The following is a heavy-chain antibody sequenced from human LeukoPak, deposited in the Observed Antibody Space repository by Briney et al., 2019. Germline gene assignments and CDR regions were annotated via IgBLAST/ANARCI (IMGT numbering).Heavy chain of an antibody. CDR1: GLNFNDND. CDR3: AKERGGQDWDFDL. Sequence: GGSLRLSCAASGLNFNDNDMDWVRQAPGKGLERVAVIWDDGSNKYYAESVKGRFTISRDISKNMLYLQMNSLRVEDTPFYYCAKERGGQDWDFDLWGRGTLVTVSS. CDR2: IWDDGSNK. V-gene: IGHV3-33*06. J-gene: IGHJ2*01. D-gene: IGHD3-10*01.